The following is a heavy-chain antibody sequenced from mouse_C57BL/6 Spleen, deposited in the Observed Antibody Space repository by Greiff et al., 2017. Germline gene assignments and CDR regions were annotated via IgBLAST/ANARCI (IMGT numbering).Heavy chain of an antibody. J-gene: IGHJ4*01. V-gene: IGHV1-50*01. CDR2: IDPSDSYT. CDR3: ARFGVTYAMDY. CDR1: GYTFTSYW. Sequence: VQLQQPGAELVKPGASVKLSCKASGYTFTSYWMQWVKQRPGQGLEWIGEIDPSDSYTNYNQKFKGKATLTVDTSSSTAYMQLSSLTSEDSAVYYCARFGVTYAMDYWGQGTSVTVSS. D-gene: IGHD2-2*01.